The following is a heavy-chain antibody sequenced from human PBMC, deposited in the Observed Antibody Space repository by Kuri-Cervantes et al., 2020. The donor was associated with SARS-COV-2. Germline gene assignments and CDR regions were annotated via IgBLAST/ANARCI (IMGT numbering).Heavy chain of an antibody. CDR2: ISSSSSTI. Sequence: GESLKISCAASGFTFSSYSMNWVRQAPGKGLEWVSYISSSSSTIYYADSVKGRFTISRDNAKNSLYLQMNSLRDEDTAVYYCARDSHPYGSGSPFDYWGQGTLVTVSS. CDR3: ARDSHPYGSGSPFDY. CDR1: GFTFSSYS. D-gene: IGHD3-10*01. V-gene: IGHV3-48*02. J-gene: IGHJ4*02.